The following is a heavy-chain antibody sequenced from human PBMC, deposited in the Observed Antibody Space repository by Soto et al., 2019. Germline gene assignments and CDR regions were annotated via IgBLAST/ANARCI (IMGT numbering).Heavy chain of an antibody. D-gene: IGHD3-22*01. CDR2: INPSGGST. CDR1: GYTFTSYY. V-gene: IGHV1-46*01. Sequence: ASVKVSCKASGYTFTSYYMHWVRQAPGQGLEWMGIINPSGGSTSYAQKFQGRVTMTRDTSTSTVYMELSSLRSEDTAVYYCARVVPFNYYVSSGNRAGYLYFDYWGQGTLVTVSS. J-gene: IGHJ4*02. CDR3: ARVVPFNYYVSSGNRAGYLYFDY.